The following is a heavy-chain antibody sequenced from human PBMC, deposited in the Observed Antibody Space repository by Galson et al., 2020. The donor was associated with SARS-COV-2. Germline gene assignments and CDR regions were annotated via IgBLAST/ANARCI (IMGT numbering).Heavy chain of an antibody. CDR3: AKVRLTMVRGVTPCDLDY. Sequence: GGSLRLSCAASGFTFSSYAMSWVRQAPGKGLEWVSSISDSGDSTYYADSVKGRFTISRDNSKNTLYLQMNTLRAEDTAIYYCAKVRLTMVRGVTPCDLDYWGQGTLVTVSS. CDR2: ISDSGDST. CDR1: GFTFSSYA. J-gene: IGHJ4*02. D-gene: IGHD3-10*01. V-gene: IGHV3-23*01.